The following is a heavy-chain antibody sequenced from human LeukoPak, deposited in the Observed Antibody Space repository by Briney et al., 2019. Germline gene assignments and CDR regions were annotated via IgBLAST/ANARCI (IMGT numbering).Heavy chain of an antibody. CDR2: IRYDGSNK. D-gene: IGHD1-26*01. CDR3: AKDGGGSYYFPYYYYYYMDV. J-gene: IGHJ6*03. V-gene: IGHV3-30*02. CDR1: GFTFSSYW. Sequence: PGGSLRLSWAASGFTFSSYWMSWVRQAPGKGLEWVAFIRYDGSNKYYADSVKGRFTISRDNSKNTLYLQMNSLRAEDTAVYYCAKDGGGSYYFPYYYYYYMDVWGKGTTVTVSS.